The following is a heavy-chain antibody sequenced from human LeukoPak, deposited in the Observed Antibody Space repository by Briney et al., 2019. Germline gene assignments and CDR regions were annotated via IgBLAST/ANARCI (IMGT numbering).Heavy chain of an antibody. J-gene: IGHJ4*02. Sequence: PSETLSLTCAVSGGYISAYCWNWIRQPPGKGLEWIGYLFTGSTTHNPSLKSRVTISVDTSKNQFSLKLSSVTAADTAVYYCARRLRTYFDYWGQGSLVTVSS. CDR2: LFTGST. CDR3: ARRLRTYFDY. CDR1: GGYISAYC. V-gene: IGHV4-4*09.